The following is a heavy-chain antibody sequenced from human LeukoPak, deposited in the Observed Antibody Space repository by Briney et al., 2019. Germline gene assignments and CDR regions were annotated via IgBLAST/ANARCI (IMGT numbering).Heavy chain of an antibody. CDR3: AREGYSSNWYDY. J-gene: IGHJ5*01. CDR1: GGSISSHY. CDR2: ISYTGTT. Sequence: SETLSLTCTVSGGSISSHYWAWIRQPPGQGLEWIGYISYTGTTNYNPSLKRRVTISVDTSKNQFSLKLRSVTAADTAVYYCAREGYSSNWYDYWGQGTLVTVSS. D-gene: IGHD6-13*01. V-gene: IGHV4-59*11.